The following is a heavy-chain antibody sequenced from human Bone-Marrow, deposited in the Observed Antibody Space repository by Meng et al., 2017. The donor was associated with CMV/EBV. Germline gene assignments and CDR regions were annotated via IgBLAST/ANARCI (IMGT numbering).Heavy chain of an antibody. CDR2: ISAYNGNT. CDR3: ARDRVVVPAAHGDYYYGMDV. V-gene: IGHV1-18*01. CDR1: GYTFTSYG. D-gene: IGHD2-2*01. Sequence: ASVKVSCKASGYTFTSYGISWVRQAPGQGLEWMGWISAYNGNTNYAQKLQGRVTMTTDTSTSTAYMELRSLRSDDTAVYYCARDRVVVPAAHGDYYYGMDVWGQGTTVTVYS. J-gene: IGHJ6*02.